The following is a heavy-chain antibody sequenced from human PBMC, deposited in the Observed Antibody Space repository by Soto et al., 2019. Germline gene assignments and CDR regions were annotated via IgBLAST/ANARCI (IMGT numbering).Heavy chain of an antibody. CDR1: GFSLSTSGVG. CDR2: IYWDDDK. J-gene: IGHJ4*02. CDR3: AHRRRSDSSGWY. V-gene: IGHV2-5*02. D-gene: IGHD6-19*01. Sequence: QITLKESGPPLVKPTQTLTLTCTFSGFSLSTSGVGVGWIRQPPGKALEWLALIYWDDDKRYSPSLKSRLTITKDTSKNQVVLTMTNMDPVDTATYYCAHRRRSDSSGWYWGQGTLVTVSS.